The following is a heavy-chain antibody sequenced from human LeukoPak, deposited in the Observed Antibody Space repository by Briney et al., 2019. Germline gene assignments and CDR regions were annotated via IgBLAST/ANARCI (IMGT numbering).Heavy chain of an antibody. D-gene: IGHD5-18*01. V-gene: IGHV3-49*04. CDR2: IRSETYGGTT. CDR3: TRDRGYSYSWYFDS. J-gene: IGHJ4*02. Sequence: PGRSLRLSCTTSGFTFADYAMSWVRQAPGKGLEWVGFIRSETYGGTTEYAASVKGRFTISRDDSKSIAYLQVNSLKSEDTAVYYCTRDRGYSYSWYFDSWGQGTLVTVSS. CDR1: GFTFADYA.